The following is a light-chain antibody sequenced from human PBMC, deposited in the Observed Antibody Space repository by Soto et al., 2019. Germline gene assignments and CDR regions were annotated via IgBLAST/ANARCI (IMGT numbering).Light chain of an antibody. V-gene: IGKV3-11*01. Sequence: IVLTQSPDTLSLSPGERATLSCRASKSFSRSYLAWYQQKPGQAPRLLIYDASNRATGIPARFSGSGSGTDLTLTISSLEPEDSAIYYCQQRSSWHTFGQGTKVDI. J-gene: IGKJ1*01. CDR3: QQRSSWHT. CDR1: KSFSRSY. CDR2: DAS.